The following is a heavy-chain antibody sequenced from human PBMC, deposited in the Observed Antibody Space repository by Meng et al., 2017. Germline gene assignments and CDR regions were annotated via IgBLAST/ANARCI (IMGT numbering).Heavy chain of an antibody. D-gene: IGHD1-26*01. CDR3: ARPSYSGSYIFFDY. CDR1: GFTFSSYW. J-gene: IGHJ4*02. V-gene: IGHV3-48*04. Sequence: GESLKISCAASGFTFSSYWMSWVRQAPGKGLEWVSYISSSGSTIYYADSVKGRFTISRDNAKNSLYLQMNSLRAEDTAVYYCARPSYSGSYIFFDYWGQGTLVTVSS. CDR2: ISSSGSTI.